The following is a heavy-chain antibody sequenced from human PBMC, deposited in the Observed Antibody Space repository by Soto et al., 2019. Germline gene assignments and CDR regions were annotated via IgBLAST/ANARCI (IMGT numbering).Heavy chain of an antibody. CDR2: INHSGST. D-gene: IGHD2-15*01. CDR3: ARDPGIVVVVAATHFDY. CDR1: GGSFSGYY. Sequence: TSETLSLTCAVYGGSFSGYYWSWIRQPPGKGLEWIGEINHSGSTNYNPSLKSRVTISVDTSKNQFSLKLSSVTAADTAVYYCARDPGIVVVVAATHFDYWGQGTLVTVSS. J-gene: IGHJ4*02. V-gene: IGHV4-34*01.